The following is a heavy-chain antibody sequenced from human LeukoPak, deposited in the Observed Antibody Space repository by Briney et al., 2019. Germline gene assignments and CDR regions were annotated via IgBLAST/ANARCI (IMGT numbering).Heavy chain of an antibody. D-gene: IGHD2-15*01. CDR1: AYTFTKYY. J-gene: IGHJ3*02. CDR3: ARGSYYCSGGSCYLDDAFDI. V-gene: IGHV1-46*01. CDR2: INPSGGST. Sequence: ASVKVSCKASAYTFTKYYVHWVRQAPGQGLEWMGIINPSGGSTSYAQKFQGRVTMTRDMSTSTVYMELSSLRSEDTAVYYCARGSYYCSGGSCYLDDAFDIWGQGTMVTVSS.